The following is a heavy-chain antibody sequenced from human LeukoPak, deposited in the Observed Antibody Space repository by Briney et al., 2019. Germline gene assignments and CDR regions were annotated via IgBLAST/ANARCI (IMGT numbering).Heavy chain of an antibody. D-gene: IGHD2-2*01. V-gene: IGHV1-69*04. J-gene: IGHJ6*02. CDR2: ITPIFGIA. CDR1: GGTFSSYA. Sequence: SVKVSCKASGGTFSSYAISWVRQAPGQGLEWMGRITPIFGIANYAQKFQGRVTITADKSTSTAYMELSSLRSEDTAVYYCARAHYDIVVVPAAYGMDVWGQGTTVTVSS. CDR3: ARAHYDIVVVPAAYGMDV.